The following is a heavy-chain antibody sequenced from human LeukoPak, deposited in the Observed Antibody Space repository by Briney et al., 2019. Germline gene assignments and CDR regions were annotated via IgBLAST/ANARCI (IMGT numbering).Heavy chain of an antibody. CDR3: AKDLGYSSSRSHRYYFDY. D-gene: IGHD6-13*01. J-gene: IGHJ4*02. CDR2: ISGSGGST. Sequence: GGSLRLSCAASGSTFSSYAMSWVRQAPGKGLEWVSAISGSGGSTYYADSVKGRFTISRDNSKNTLYLQMNSLRAEDTAVYYCAKDLGYSSSRSHRYYFDYWGQGTLVTVSS. V-gene: IGHV3-23*01. CDR1: GSTFSSYA.